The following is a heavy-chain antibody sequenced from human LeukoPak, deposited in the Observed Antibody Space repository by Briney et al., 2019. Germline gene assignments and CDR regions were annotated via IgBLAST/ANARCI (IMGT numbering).Heavy chain of an antibody. CDR2: IYYSGST. Sequence: SETLSLTCTVSGGSLSSDYWSWIRQPPGKGLEWIGYIYYSGSTNYNPSLKSRVTISVDTSKNQFSLKLSSVTAADTAVYYCARHAYGDYVFDYWGQGTLVTVSS. J-gene: IGHJ4*02. CDR1: GGSLSSDY. D-gene: IGHD4-17*01. V-gene: IGHV4-59*08. CDR3: ARHAYGDYVFDY.